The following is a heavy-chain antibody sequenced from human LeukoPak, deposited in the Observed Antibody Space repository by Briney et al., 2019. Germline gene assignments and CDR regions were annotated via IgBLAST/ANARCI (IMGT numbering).Heavy chain of an antibody. D-gene: IGHD2-2*01. CDR1: GGTFSSYA. V-gene: IGHV1-69*13. Sequence: GASVEVSCKASGGTFSSYAISWVRQAPGQGLEWMGGIIPIFGTANYAQKFQGRVTITADESTSTAYMELSSLRSEDTAVYYCARSFGAATNLHQLYYYYGMDVWGQGTTVTVSS. J-gene: IGHJ6*02. CDR2: IIPIFGTA. CDR3: ARSFGAATNLHQLYYYYGMDV.